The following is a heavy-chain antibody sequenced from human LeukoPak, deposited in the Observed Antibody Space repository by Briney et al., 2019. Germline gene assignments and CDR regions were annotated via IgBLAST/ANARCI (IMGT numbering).Heavy chain of an antibody. J-gene: IGHJ5*02. CDR2: ISGSGGST. D-gene: IGHD3-22*01. V-gene: IGHV3-23*01. Sequence: PGGSLRLSCAASGFTFSSYAMSWVRQAPGKGLEWVSAISGSGGSTYYADSVKGRFPISRDNSKNTLYLQMNSLRAEDTAVYYCAKRLASIVVVITTDLWGQGTLVTVSS. CDR3: AKRLASIVVVITTDL. CDR1: GFTFSSYA.